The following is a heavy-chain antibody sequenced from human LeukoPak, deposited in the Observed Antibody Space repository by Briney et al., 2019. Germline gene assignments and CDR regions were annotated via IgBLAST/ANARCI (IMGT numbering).Heavy chain of an antibody. CDR2: INHSGST. CDR1: GRSFSGYY. V-gene: IGHV4-34*01. J-gene: IGHJ3*02. CDR3: ARGLRTLIAARPSAFDI. Sequence: SETLSLTCAVYGRSFSGYYWSWIRQPPGKGLEWFGEINHSGSTNDHPSLKSRVTISVDTSKNQFSLKLTSVTAADTAIYYCARGLRTLIAARPSAFDIWGQGTMVTVSS. D-gene: IGHD6-6*01.